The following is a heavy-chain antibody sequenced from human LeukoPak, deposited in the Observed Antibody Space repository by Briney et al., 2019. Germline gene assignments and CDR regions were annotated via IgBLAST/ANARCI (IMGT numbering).Heavy chain of an antibody. J-gene: IGHJ5*02. V-gene: IGHV3-33*01. CDR2: ILYKGSNK. Sequence: GGSLRLSCAAPGFTFTTSGMHWVRQAPGKGLEWVSVILYKGSNKYYADSVKGRFTISRDNSKKTLYLQMNSLRVEVPAVYYCAREGGYCSGGSCYSGYSWFDPCGQGTLVPVSS. D-gene: IGHD2-15*01. CDR3: AREGGYCSGGSCYSGYSWFDP. CDR1: GFTFTTSG.